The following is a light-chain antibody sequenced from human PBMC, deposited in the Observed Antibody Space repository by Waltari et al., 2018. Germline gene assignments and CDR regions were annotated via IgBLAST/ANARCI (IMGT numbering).Light chain of an antibody. CDR3: QQSYSTLPYT. CDR1: QSISRY. CDR2: AAA. J-gene: IGKJ2*01. V-gene: IGKV1-39*01. Sequence: DLQMTQSPSSLSASVGDRVTITCRASQSISRYLNCYQQKLGRAPKLLFYAAASLQSGVPSRFSGSGSGTDFTLTISSLQPEDFATYYGQQSYSTLPYTFGQGTKLEIK.